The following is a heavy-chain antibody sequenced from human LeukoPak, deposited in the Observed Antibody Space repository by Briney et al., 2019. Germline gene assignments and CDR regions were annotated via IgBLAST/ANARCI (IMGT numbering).Heavy chain of an antibody. D-gene: IGHD2-21*02. CDR2: IYTSGST. CDR1: GGSLSSYY. CDR3: ASIVVVTAADPSDAFDI. V-gene: IGHV4-4*07. Sequence: SETLSLTCTVSGGSLSSYYWSWIRQPAGEGLEWIGRIYTSGSTNYNPSLKSRVTMSVDTSKNQFSLKLSSVTAADTAVYYCASIVVVTAADPSDAFDIWGQGTMVTVSS. J-gene: IGHJ3*02.